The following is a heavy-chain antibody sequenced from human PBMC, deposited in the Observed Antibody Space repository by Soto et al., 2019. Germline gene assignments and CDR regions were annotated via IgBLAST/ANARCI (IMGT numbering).Heavy chain of an antibody. V-gene: IGHV1-2*02. D-gene: IGHD6-13*01. CDR1: GYTFTGYY. Sequence: RSSVKVSCKASGYTFTGYYMHWVRQAPGQGLEWMGLINPNSGCTNYAQKFQGRVTMTRDTSISTAYMELSRLRSDDTAVYYCAVIAAGIAFDYWGQGTLVTVSS. CDR2: INPNSGCT. CDR3: AVIAAGIAFDY. J-gene: IGHJ4*02.